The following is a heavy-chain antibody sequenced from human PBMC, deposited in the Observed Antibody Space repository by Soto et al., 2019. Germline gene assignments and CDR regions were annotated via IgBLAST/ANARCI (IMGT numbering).Heavy chain of an antibody. V-gene: IGHV1-18*01. CDR1: GYTFTSYG. D-gene: IGHD3-9*01. CDR3: ARGHYHILTGYYGWFDT. Sequence: GASVKVSCKASGYTFTSYGISWVRQAPGQGLEWMGWISAYNGNTNYAQKLQGRVTMTTDTSTSTAYMELRSLRSDDTAVYYCARGHYHILTGYYGWFDTWGQGTLVTVSS. CDR2: ISAYNGNT. J-gene: IGHJ5*02.